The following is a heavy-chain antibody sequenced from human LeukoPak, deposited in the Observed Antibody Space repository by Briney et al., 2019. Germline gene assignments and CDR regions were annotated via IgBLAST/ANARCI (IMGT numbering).Heavy chain of an antibody. Sequence: PPETLSLTCAVYGGSFSGYYWSWIRQPPGKGLEWIGEINHSGSTNYNPSLKSRVTISVDTSKNQFSLKLSSVTAADTAVYYCVHSSSWYIGYWGQGTLVTVSS. CDR3: VHSSSWYIGY. D-gene: IGHD6-13*01. CDR2: INHSGST. V-gene: IGHV4-34*01. J-gene: IGHJ4*02. CDR1: GGSFSGYY.